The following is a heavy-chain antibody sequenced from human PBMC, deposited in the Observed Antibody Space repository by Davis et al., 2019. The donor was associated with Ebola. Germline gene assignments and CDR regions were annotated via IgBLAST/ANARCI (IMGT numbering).Heavy chain of an antibody. D-gene: IGHD2-2*01. CDR1: GGSISSSY. J-gene: IGHJ6*02. Sequence: MPSETLSLTCTVSGGSISSSYWSWIPQPPGTGLERIGYIYFSGSTNYNNPLKSRVTISVYTSKNQFSLKLSSVTAADTAVYYCALLPLGYCSITSCYPYYYYYVMDVWGQGTTVTDSS. V-gene: IGHV4-4*08. CDR3: ALLPLGYCSITSCYPYYYYYVMDV. CDR2: IYFSGST.